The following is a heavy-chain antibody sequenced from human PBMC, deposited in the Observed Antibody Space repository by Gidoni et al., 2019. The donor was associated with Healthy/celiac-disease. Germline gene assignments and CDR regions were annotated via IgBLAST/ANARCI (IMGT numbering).Heavy chain of an antibody. CDR3: ATYGDYAPKDYYYGMDV. V-gene: IGHV5-51*03. D-gene: IGHD4-17*01. CDR2: IYPGDSDT. J-gene: IGHJ6*02. CDR1: GYSFTNYW. Sequence: EVQLVQSGAEVKKPGESLKLSCKGSGYSFTNYWIGWVRQMPGKGLEWMGIIYPGDSDTRYSPSFQGQVTISADKSISTAYLQCSSLKASDTAMYYCATYGDYAPKDYYYGMDVWGQGTTVTVSS.